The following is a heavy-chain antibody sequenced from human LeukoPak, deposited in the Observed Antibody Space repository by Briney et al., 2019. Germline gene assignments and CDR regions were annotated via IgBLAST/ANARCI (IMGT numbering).Heavy chain of an antibody. V-gene: IGHV3-23*01. D-gene: IGHD3-10*01. CDR3: AKMGLYDSGSYYDY. CDR2: ISDGGLNT. CDR1: GFTFSTFA. Sequence: AGGSLRLSCAASGFTFSTFAMSWVRQAPGKGLEWVSAISDGGLNTYYADSVKGRFTISRDNSKSTLYLQMNSLRADDTAVYYCAKMGLYDSGSYYDYWGQGTLVTVSS. J-gene: IGHJ4*02.